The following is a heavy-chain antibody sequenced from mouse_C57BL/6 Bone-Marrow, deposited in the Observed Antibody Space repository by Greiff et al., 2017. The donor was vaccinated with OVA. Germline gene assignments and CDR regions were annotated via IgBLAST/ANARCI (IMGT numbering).Heavy chain of an antibody. D-gene: IGHD1-1*01. CDR2: INPGSGGT. Sequence: QVQLKESGAELVRPGTSVKVSCKASGYAFTNYLIEWVKQRPGQGLEWIGVINPGSGGTNYNEKFKGKATLTADKSSSTAYMQLSSLTSEDSAVYFCARATVVARGDYWGQGTTLTVSS. V-gene: IGHV1-54*01. CDR1: GYAFTNYL. J-gene: IGHJ2*01. CDR3: ARATVVARGDY.